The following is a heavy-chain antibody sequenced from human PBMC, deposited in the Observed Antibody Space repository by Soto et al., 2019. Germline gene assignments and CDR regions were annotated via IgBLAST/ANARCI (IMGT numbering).Heavy chain of an antibody. CDR1: GFTFSSYS. Sequence: EVQLVESGGGLVKPGGSLRLSCAASGFTFSSYSMNWVRQAPGKGLEWVSSISSSSSYIYYADSVKGRFTISRDNAKNSLYLQMNSLRAEDTAVYHCARDVRELLAPTFDYWGQGTLVTVSS. CDR3: ARDVRELLAPTFDY. J-gene: IGHJ4*02. V-gene: IGHV3-21*01. D-gene: IGHD1-26*01. CDR2: ISSSSSYI.